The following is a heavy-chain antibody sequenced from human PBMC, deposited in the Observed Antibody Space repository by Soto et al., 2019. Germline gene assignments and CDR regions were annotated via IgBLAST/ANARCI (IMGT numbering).Heavy chain of an antibody. Sequence: QVQLQESGPGLVKPSQTLSLNCSVSGGPSRTGGYYWSWIRQHPGEGLEWVGYIYYNGNTYYNPSLKSRVSISRASSTNQFSLKLTSVTVAATAVYYCARGFGTGRLARGFDMWGQGTLVTVTS. D-gene: IGHD3-10*01. CDR1: GGPSRTGGYY. CDR2: IYYNGNT. V-gene: IGHV4-31*03. CDR3: ARGFGTGRLARGFDM. J-gene: IGHJ3*02.